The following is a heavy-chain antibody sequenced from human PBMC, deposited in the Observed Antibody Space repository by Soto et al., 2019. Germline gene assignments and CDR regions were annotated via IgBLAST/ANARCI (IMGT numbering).Heavy chain of an antibody. CDR2: IYYSGST. J-gene: IGHJ4*02. Sequence: QVQLQESGPGLVKPSETLSLTCVVSGGSLSSYYWSWIRQPPGKGLEWIGYIYYSGSTNYHPSLKSRVTISGDTSKNQFSLKLSSVTAADTAVYYCATTWGSTNDYWGRGTLVTVSS. D-gene: IGHD3-16*01. CDR1: GGSLSSYY. V-gene: IGHV4-59*01. CDR3: ATTWGSTNDY.